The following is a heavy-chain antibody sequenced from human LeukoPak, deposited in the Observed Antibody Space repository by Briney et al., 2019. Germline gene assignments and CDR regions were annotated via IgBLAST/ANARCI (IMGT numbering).Heavy chain of an antibody. CDR2: IIPILGIA. Sequence: SVKVSCKASGGTFSSYAISWVRQAPGQGLEWMGRIIPILGIANYAQKFQGRVTITADKSTSTAYMELSSLRSEDTAVYYCARGSRSHFRLPFGGVIPRGNWFDPWGQGTLVTVSS. V-gene: IGHV1-69*04. CDR1: GGTFSSYA. J-gene: IGHJ5*02. CDR3: ARGSRSHFRLPFGGVIPRGNWFDP. D-gene: IGHD3-16*02.